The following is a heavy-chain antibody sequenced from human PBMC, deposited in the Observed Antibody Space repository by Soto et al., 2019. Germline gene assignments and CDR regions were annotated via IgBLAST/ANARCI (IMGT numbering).Heavy chain of an antibody. D-gene: IGHD6-6*01. CDR3: AQISSSGYQDWFDP. V-gene: IGHV4-59*01. Sequence: SETLSLTCIVSGGSISSYYWSWIRQPPGKGLEWIGYIYYSGSTNYNPSLKSRVTISVDTSKNQFSLKLSSVTAADTAVYYCAQISSSGYQDWFDPWGQGTLVTVSS. CDR1: GGSISSYY. J-gene: IGHJ5*02. CDR2: IYYSGST.